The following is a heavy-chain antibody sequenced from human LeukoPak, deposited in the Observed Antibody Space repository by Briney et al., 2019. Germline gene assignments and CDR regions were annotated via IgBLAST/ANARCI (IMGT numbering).Heavy chain of an antibody. CDR2: IIPIFGTA. D-gene: IGHD4/OR15-4a*01. CDR1: GGTFSSYA. J-gene: IGHJ4*02. CDR3: ARDVPYGGPIDY. V-gene: IGHV1-69*05. Sequence: SVKVSCKASGGTFSSYAISWVRQAPGQGLEWMGRIIPIFGTANYAQKFQGRVTITTDESTSTAYRELSSLRSEDTAVYYCARDVPYGGPIDYWGQGTLVSVSS.